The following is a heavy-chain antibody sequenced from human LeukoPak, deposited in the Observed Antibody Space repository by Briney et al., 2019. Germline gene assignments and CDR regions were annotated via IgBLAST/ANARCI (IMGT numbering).Heavy chain of an antibody. J-gene: IGHJ1*01. CDR3: AKDTRYDSGGYYIYFQH. D-gene: IGHD3-22*01. CDR2: ISGSGGST. V-gene: IGHV3-23*01. Sequence: GGSLRLSCAASGFTFSSYAMSWVRQAPGKGLEWVSTISGSGGSTYYADSVKGRSTISRDNSKNTLFLQMNSLRADDTAVYYCAKDTRYDSGGYYIYFQHWGQGTLVTVSS. CDR1: GFTFSSYA.